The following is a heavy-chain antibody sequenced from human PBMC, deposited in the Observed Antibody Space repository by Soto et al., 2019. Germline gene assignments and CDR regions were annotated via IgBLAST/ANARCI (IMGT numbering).Heavy chain of an antibody. D-gene: IGHD4-17*01. Sequence: QVHLVQSGAEVKKPGASVKVSCKASGYSFTDYYMHWVRQAPGQGLEWMGWINTKTGGTNYAQRVRGRVTMTGDTSINTAYMELSRLRSDDTAVYYCARVGPTVWFDPWGQGTVVTVSS. CDR1: GYSFTDYY. J-gene: IGHJ5*02. CDR2: INTKTGGT. V-gene: IGHV1-2*02. CDR3: ARVGPTVWFDP.